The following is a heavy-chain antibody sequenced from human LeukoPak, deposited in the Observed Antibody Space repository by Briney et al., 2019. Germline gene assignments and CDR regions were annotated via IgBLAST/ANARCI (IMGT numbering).Heavy chain of an antibody. CDR1: GFIFNKYW. Sequence: GGSLRLSYAASGFIFNKYWMTWFRQPPGKGLEWLANIKNDGSQTYYVDSVKGRFTISRDNAKNSLYLQMNSLRDEDTAVYYCVRDYVWGTSEPDYWGQGTLVTVSS. J-gene: IGHJ4*02. CDR3: VRDYVWGTSEPDY. D-gene: IGHD3-16*01. CDR2: IKNDGSQT. V-gene: IGHV3-7*01.